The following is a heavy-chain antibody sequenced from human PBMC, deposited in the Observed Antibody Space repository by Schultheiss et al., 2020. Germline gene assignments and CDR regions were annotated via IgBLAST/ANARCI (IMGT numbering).Heavy chain of an antibody. D-gene: IGHD3-22*01. J-gene: IGHJ6*02. Sequence: GGSLRLSCAASGFTVTNIYMSWVRQAPGKGLEWVSVIYSGSNTYYADSVTGRFTISRDNSKNTLYLQMNSLRADDTAVYYCVRVGGHYALGAYGMDVWGQGTTVTGSS. CDR3: VRVGGHYALGAYGMDV. CDR2: IYSGSNT. V-gene: IGHV3-66*01. CDR1: GFTVTNIY.